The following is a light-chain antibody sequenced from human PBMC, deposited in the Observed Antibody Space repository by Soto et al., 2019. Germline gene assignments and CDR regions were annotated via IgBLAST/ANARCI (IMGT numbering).Light chain of an antibody. J-gene: IGLJ1*01. CDR1: SSNIGRNA. Sequence: QSVLTQPPSASGTPGQRVTISCSGSSSNIGRNAVNWYQHLPGTAPKLLIYSYNQRPSGVPDRFSGFKSGASASLAISGLQSEDEADYYCAAWDDSLNTYIFRTGTKVTVL. CDR3: AAWDDSLNTYI. V-gene: IGLV1-44*01. CDR2: SYN.